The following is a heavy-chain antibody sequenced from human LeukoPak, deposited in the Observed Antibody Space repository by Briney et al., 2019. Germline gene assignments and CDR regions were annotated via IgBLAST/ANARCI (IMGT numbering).Heavy chain of an antibody. D-gene: IGHD3-22*01. CDR1: GGSISSYY. CDR3: ASPNYYDSSSYYYLEY. V-gene: IGHV4-59*08. J-gene: IGHJ4*02. Sequence: SETLSLTCTVSGGSISSYYWSWIRQPPGKGLKWIGNIYYSGYTTYSPSLRSRVTISVDTSKNQFSLKLSSVTAADTAVYYCASPNYYDSSSYYYLEYWGQGTQVTVSS. CDR2: IYYSGYT.